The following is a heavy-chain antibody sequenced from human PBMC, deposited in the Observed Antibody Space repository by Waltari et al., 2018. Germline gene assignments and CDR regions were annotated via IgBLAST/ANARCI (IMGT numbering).Heavy chain of an antibody. CDR2: FYYSGAPSYANT. V-gene: IGHV4-39*01. Sequence: QMQLQESGPGLVKPSETLSLVCSVFGDSVTSDTYYWSWIRQPPGKGLEWIGCFYYSGAPSYANTYYNPSLKRRVTISLDTAKNQFSLKLSSVTAADTAVYYCARFMRANRFDPWGQGTLVTVSS. CDR1: GDSVTSDTYY. J-gene: IGHJ5*02. CDR3: ARFMRANRFDP. D-gene: IGHD2-8*01.